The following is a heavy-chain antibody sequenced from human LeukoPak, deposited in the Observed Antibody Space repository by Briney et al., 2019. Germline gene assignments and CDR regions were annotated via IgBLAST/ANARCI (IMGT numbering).Heavy chain of an antibody. J-gene: IGHJ6*02. V-gene: IGHV3-30-3*01. CDR1: RFTFSNYA. CDR3: ANTIIAVVNSHGMDV. CDR2: ISYDGSNK. D-gene: IGHD3-22*01. Sequence: GGSLRLSCAASRFTFSNYAMHWVRQAPGKGLEWVAIISYDGSNKYYADSVKGRFTISRDNSKNTLHLQMNSLRAEDTAVYYCANTIIAVVNSHGMDVWGQGTTVTVSS.